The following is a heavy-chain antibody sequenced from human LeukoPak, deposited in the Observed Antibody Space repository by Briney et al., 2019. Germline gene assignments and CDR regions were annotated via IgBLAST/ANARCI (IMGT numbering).Heavy chain of an antibody. CDR2: ISSSSSYI. V-gene: IGHV3-21*01. CDR1: GFTFSSYS. Sequence: PGGSLRLSCAASGFTFSSYSMNWVRQAPGKGLEWVSSISSSSSYIYYADSVKGRFTISRDNAKNSLYLQMISLRAEDTAVYYCARYNYGGNSVSGGAFDIWGQGTMVTVSS. CDR3: ARYNYGGNSVSGGAFDI. D-gene: IGHD4-23*01. J-gene: IGHJ3*02.